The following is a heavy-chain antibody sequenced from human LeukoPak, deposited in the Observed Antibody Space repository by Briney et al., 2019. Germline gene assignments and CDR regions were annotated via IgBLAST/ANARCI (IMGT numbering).Heavy chain of an antibody. CDR2: IYYSGST. D-gene: IGHD3-10*01. V-gene: IGHV4-39*01. Sequence: SETLSLTCTVSGGSISSSSYYWGWIRQPPGKGLEWIGSIYYSGSTYYNPSLKSRLTISVDTSRNQFSLKLSSVTAADTAVYYCARTRYYYNSRSYGAPYYFDYWGQGTLVTVSS. CDR3: ARTRYYYNSRSYGAPYYFDY. J-gene: IGHJ4*02. CDR1: GGSISSSSYY.